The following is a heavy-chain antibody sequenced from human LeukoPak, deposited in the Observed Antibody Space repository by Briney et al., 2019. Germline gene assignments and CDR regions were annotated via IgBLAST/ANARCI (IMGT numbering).Heavy chain of an antibody. V-gene: IGHV4-4*07. Sequence: SETLSLTCTVSGGSISSYYWSWIRQPAGRGLEWIGRIYTSGSTNYNPSLKSRVTMSVDTSKNQFSLKLSSVTAADTAVYYCARDMVRGVYTWFDPWGQGTLVTVS. J-gene: IGHJ5*02. CDR2: IYTSGST. CDR3: ARDMVRGVYTWFDP. CDR1: GGSISSYY. D-gene: IGHD3-10*01.